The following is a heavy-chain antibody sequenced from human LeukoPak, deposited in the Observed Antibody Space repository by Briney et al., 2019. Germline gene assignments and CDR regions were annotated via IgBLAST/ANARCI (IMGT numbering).Heavy chain of an antibody. D-gene: IGHD3-22*01. Sequence: SETLSLTCTVSGGSISSDYWSWIRQPPGKGLEWIGYIYYSGSTNYNPSLKSRVTISVDTSKNQFSLKLSSVTAADTAVYYCARDYGGYYSKYWYFDLWGRGTLVTVSS. CDR1: GGSISSDY. J-gene: IGHJ2*01. CDR3: ARDYGGYYSKYWYFDL. V-gene: IGHV4-59*01. CDR2: IYYSGST.